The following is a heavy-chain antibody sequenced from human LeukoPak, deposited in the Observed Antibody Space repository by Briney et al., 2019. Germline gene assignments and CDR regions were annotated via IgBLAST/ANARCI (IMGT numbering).Heavy chain of an antibody. V-gene: IGHV4-59*01. CDR2: IYYSGST. CDR3: ARVTGYDFMIIDY. CDR1: GGSISSYY. Sequence: SETLSLTCTVSGGSISSYYWSWIRQPPGKGLEWIGYIYYSGSTNYNPSLKSRVTISVDTSKNQFSLKLSSVTAADTAVYYCARVTGYDFMIIDYWGQGTLVTVSS. D-gene: IGHD5-12*01. J-gene: IGHJ4*02.